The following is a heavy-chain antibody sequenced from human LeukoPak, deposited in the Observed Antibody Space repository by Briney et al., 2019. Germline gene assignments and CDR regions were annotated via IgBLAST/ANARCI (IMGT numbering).Heavy chain of an antibody. Sequence: ASVTVSLTASGYTFTIYAMHWVRQAPGQRLEWMGWINAGNGNTKYSQKFQGRVTITRDTSASTAYMELSSLRSEDTAVYYCARENGPYSSGWYDYWGQGTLVTVSS. J-gene: IGHJ4*02. CDR2: INAGNGNT. V-gene: IGHV1-3*01. CDR1: GYTFTIYA. CDR3: ARENGPYSSGWYDY. D-gene: IGHD6-19*01.